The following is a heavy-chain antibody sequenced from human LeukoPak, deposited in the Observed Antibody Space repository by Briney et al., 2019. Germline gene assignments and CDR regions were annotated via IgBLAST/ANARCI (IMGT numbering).Heavy chain of an antibody. CDR3: ARGKIGYSYGSYY. Sequence: GASLQISCKGSGYSFTSYWIGWVRQMPGKGLEWVGIIYPGDSDTRYSPSFQGQVTISADKSISTAYLQWSSLEASDTAIYYCARGKIGYSYGSYYWGQGTLVTVSS. J-gene: IGHJ4*02. CDR2: IYPGDSDT. CDR1: GYSFTSYW. V-gene: IGHV5-51*01. D-gene: IGHD5-18*01.